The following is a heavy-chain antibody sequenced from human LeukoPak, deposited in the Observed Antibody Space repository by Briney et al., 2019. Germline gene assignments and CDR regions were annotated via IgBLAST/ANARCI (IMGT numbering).Heavy chain of an antibody. V-gene: IGHV3-7*01. Sequence: PRGSLTLSCTASGFTFSTYWMSWVRQPPGKGLEFVSNIKQDGSRIEYVDSVKGRFTTSRDNAKNSLYLQMVSLRAEDTAVYYCARWRGAQSEFEYWGQGTLVTVSS. CDR2: IKQDGSRI. D-gene: IGHD3-3*01. J-gene: IGHJ4*02. CDR3: ARWRGAQSEFEY. CDR1: GFTFSTYW.